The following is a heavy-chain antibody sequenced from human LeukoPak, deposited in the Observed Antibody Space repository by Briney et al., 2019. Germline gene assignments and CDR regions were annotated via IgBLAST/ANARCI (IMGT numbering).Heavy chain of an antibody. J-gene: IGHJ1*01. Sequence: PGGSLRLSCAASGFTFSSYAMHWVRQAPGKGLEWVAVISYDGSNKYYADSVKGRFTISRDNSKNTLYLQMNSLRAEDTAVYYCASGFQHWGQGTLVTVSP. CDR2: ISYDGSNK. CDR3: ASGFQH. V-gene: IGHV3-30*04. CDR1: GFTFSSYA.